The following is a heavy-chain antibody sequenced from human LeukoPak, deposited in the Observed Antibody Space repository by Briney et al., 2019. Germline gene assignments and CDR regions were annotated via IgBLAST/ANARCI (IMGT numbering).Heavy chain of an antibody. CDR2: ISSGGST. J-gene: IGHJ4*02. Sequence: GGSLRLSCAASRFTISSNYVSWVRQAPGKGLDWVSVISSGGSTYYSDSVKGRFTISRDNSKNTLYLQMNTLRAEDTAVYYCARGLYSSGWYFDYWGQGTLVTVSS. CDR1: RFTISSNY. CDR3: ARGLYSSGWYFDY. V-gene: IGHV3-66*01. D-gene: IGHD6-19*01.